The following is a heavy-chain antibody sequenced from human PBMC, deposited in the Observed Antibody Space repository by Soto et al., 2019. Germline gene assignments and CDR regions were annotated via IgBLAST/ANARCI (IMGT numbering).Heavy chain of an antibody. CDR1: GGTFSSYA. CDR2: IIPIFGTA. V-gene: IGHV1-69*13. CDR3: ARPGEAAPHYYYYYGMDV. Sequence: ASVKVSCKASGGTFSSYAISWVRQAPGQGLEWMGGIIPIFGTANYAQKFQGRVTITADGSTSTAYMELSSLRSEDTAVYYCARPGEAAPHYYYYYGMDVWGQGTTVTVSS. J-gene: IGHJ6*02. D-gene: IGHD6-6*01.